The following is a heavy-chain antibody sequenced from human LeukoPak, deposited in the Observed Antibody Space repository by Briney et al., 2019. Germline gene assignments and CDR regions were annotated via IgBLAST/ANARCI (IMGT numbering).Heavy chain of an antibody. CDR3: AKDRGSSWSPYGMDA. D-gene: IGHD6-13*01. CDR2: ISYDGSNK. J-gene: IGHJ6*02. Sequence: AGGSLRLSCAASGFTFSSYGMHWVRQAPGKGLEWVAVISYDGSNKYYADSVKGRFTISRDNSKNTLYLQMNSLRAEDTAVYYCAKDRGSSWSPYGMDAWGQGTTVTVSS. V-gene: IGHV3-30*18. CDR1: GFTFSSYG.